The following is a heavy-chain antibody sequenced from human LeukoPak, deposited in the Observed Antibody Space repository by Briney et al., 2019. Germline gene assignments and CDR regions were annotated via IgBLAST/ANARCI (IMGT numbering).Heavy chain of an antibody. D-gene: IGHD6-6*01. V-gene: IGHV4-59*01. CDR2: IYYSGST. J-gene: IGHJ6*03. CDR3: ARDWGVGGRPGYMDV. Sequence: SSETLSLTCTVSGGSISNKYWSWIRQPPGKGLEWIGYIYYSGSTNYNPSLKSRVTILVDTSKNQLSLKLSSVTAADTAVYFCARDWGVGGRPGYMDVWGKGTTVTVSS. CDR1: GGSISNKY.